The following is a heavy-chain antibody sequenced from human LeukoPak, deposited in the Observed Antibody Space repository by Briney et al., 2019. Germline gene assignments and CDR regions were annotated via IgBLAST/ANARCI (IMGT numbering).Heavy chain of an antibody. J-gene: IGHJ5*02. CDR1: GYTFAIYG. V-gene: IGHV1-18*01. D-gene: IGHD2-21*02. CDR2: ISPYDGDT. CDR3: ARDYCTRGGDCYKEDLFDP. Sequence: ASVKGSCKASGYTFAIYGISWVRQAPGQGLEWMAWISPYDGDTNYAQNFEGRVTMTTETSTSTAYMELRSLRSDDTAIYYCARDYCTRGGDCYKEDLFDPWGQGTLVTVSS.